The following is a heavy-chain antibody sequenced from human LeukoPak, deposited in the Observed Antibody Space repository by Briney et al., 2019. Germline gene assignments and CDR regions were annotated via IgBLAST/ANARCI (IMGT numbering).Heavy chain of an antibody. CDR2: IYSGGST. V-gene: IGHV3-66*01. Sequence: GGSLRLSCAASGFTVSSNYMSWVRQAPGKGLEWVSVIYSGGSTHYADSVKGRFTISRDNSKNTLYLQMNNLRAEDTAVYFCARDGTCSGGSCSSFYGLDVWGQGTTVTVSS. J-gene: IGHJ6*02. D-gene: IGHD2-15*01. CDR3: ARDGTCSGGSCSSFYGLDV. CDR1: GFTVSSNY.